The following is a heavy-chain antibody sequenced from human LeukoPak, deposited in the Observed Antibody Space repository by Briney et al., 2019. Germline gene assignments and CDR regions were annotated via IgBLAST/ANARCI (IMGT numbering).Heavy chain of an antibody. D-gene: IGHD5-18*01. CDR3: ARVPQLGYSYTLQLGTNWFDP. CDR2: ISAYNGNT. J-gene: IGHJ5*02. CDR1: GYTFTSYG. V-gene: IGHV1-18*01. Sequence: ASVKVSCKASGYTFTSYGISWVRQAPGQGLEWMGWISAYNGNTNYAQKLQGRVTMTTDTSTSTAYMELRSLRSDDTAVYYCARVPQLGYSYTLQLGTNWFDPWGQGTLVTVSS.